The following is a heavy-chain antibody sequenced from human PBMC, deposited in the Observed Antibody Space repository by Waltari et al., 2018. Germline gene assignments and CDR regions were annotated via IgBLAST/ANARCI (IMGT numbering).Heavy chain of an antibody. D-gene: IGHD2-15*01. CDR3: ARGFYPNTPDYCDY. Sequence: QVQLVQSGAEVKKPGSSVKVSCKASGGTFSSYAISWVRQAPGQGLEWMGGILPILGTVNYEQKLQGRVTITADESTSTAYMELSSLRAEDTAVYYCARGFYPNTPDYCDYWGQGTLVTVSS. J-gene: IGHJ4*02. CDR2: ILPILGTV. V-gene: IGHV1-69*01. CDR1: GGTFSSYA.